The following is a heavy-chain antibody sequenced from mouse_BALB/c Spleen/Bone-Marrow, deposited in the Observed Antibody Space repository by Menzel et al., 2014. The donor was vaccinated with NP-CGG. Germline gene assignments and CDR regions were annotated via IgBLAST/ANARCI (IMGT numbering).Heavy chain of an antibody. CDR1: GFNIKDTY. D-gene: IGHD1-1*01. Sequence: VQLQQSGAELVKPGASVKLSCTASGFNIKDTYMHWVKQRPEQGLEWIGRIDPANGNTKYDPKFQGKATITADTSSNTAYLQLSSLTSEDTAVYYCARDDYGIGSFVCWGQGTLVTVSA. J-gene: IGHJ3*01. V-gene: IGHV14-3*02. CDR3: ARDDYGIGSFVC. CDR2: IDPANGNT.